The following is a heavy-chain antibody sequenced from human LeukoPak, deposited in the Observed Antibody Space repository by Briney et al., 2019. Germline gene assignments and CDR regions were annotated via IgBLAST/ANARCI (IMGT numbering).Heavy chain of an antibody. J-gene: IGHJ3*02. Sequence: SETLSLTCAVYGGSFSGYYWSWIRQPPGKGLEWIGEINHRGSTNYNPSLKSRVTISVDTSKNQFSLKLSSVTAADTAVYYCASHSRSAFDIWGQGTMVTVSS. V-gene: IGHV4-34*01. CDR3: ASHSRSAFDI. CDR2: INHRGST. CDR1: GGSFSGYY.